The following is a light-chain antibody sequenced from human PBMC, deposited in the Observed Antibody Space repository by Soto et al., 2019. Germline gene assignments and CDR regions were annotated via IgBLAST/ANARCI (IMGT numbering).Light chain of an antibody. J-gene: IGKJ2*01. CDR3: QQYNNYPYT. CDR1: QTVTYW. V-gene: IGKV1-5*01. Sequence: DIQMTQSPPTLSASVGDRVTITCRASQTVTYWLAWYQQKPGKAPKLLIYDASSLEGGVPSRFSGGGSGTEFTLIISSLQPDDFATYYCQQYNNYPYTFSQGTKLEIK. CDR2: DAS.